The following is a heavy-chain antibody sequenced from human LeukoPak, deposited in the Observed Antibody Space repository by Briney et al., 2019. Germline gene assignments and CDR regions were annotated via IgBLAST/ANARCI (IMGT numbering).Heavy chain of an antibody. CDR2: ISGSAGAT. Sequence: GGSLRLSCVASGFTLRSYDMSWVRQAPGKGLEWVSCISGSAGATYYADSVKGRFTFSRDNTRNSLYLQMTNLRGDDTAVYYCARDVVGSLDYWGQGTLVTVSS. V-gene: IGHV3-21*01. CDR1: GFTLRSYD. D-gene: IGHD1-26*01. J-gene: IGHJ4*02. CDR3: ARDVVGSLDY.